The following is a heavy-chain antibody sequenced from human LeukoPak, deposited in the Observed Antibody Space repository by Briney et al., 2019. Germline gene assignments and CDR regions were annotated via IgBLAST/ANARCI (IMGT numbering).Heavy chain of an antibody. Sequence: SETLSLTCTVSGGSISSGSYYWSWIRQPAGKGLEWIGRIYSSGSTNYNPSLKSRVTISVDTSKNQFSLKLSSVTAADTAVYYCARWVGDQGGYYYMDVWGKGTTVTISS. CDR1: GGSISSGSYY. CDR3: ARWVGDQGGYYYMDV. V-gene: IGHV4-61*02. J-gene: IGHJ6*03. D-gene: IGHD1-26*01. CDR2: IYSSGST.